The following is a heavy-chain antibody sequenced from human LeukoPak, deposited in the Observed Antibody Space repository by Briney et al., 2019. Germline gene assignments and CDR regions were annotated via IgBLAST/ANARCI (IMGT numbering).Heavy chain of an antibody. CDR3: ARVLDGYNYYFQH. CDR2: IVVGSGNT. D-gene: IGHD5-12*01. CDR1: GFTFTSSA. V-gene: IGHV1-58*02. J-gene: IGHJ1*01. Sequence: GASVKVSCKASGFTFTSSAMQWVRQARGQRLEWIGWIVVGSGNTNYAQKFRERVTITRDTSISTAYMELSRLRSDDTAVYYCARVLDGYNYYFQHWGQGTLVTVSS.